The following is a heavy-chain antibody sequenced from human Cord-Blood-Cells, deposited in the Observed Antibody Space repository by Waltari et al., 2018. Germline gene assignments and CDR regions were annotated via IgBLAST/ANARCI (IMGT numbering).Heavy chain of an antibody. Sequence: QVQLQESGPGLVKPSATLSLTCPVSGRSIRSYSWSWIRQPPGKGLEWIGYIYYSGSTNYNPSLKSRVTISVDTSKNQFSLKLSSVTAADTAVYYCARADGVDAFDIWGQGTMVTVSS. V-gene: IGHV4-59*01. D-gene: IGHD2-8*01. CDR3: ARADGVDAFDI. CDR1: GRSIRSYS. J-gene: IGHJ3*02. CDR2: IYYSGST.